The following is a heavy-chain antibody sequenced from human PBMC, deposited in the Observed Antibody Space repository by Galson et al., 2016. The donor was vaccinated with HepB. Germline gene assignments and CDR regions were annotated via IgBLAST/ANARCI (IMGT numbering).Heavy chain of an antibody. D-gene: IGHD3-16*01. CDR2: ITNSGGST. V-gene: IGHV3-23*01. Sequence: SLRLSCAASGFTFSSYAMNWVRQAPGKGLEWVSHITNSGGSTYYADSVKGRFTISRDNSKLYLQMNSLRAEDTAAYYCARDTFGTPDYWGQGTLVTVSS. CDR3: ARDTFGTPDY. J-gene: IGHJ4*02. CDR1: GFTFSSYA.